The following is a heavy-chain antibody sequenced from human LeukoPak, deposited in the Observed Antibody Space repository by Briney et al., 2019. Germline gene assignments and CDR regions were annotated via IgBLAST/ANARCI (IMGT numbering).Heavy chain of an antibody. CDR2: ISGSGGST. CDR1: GFTLSSYA. CDR3: AKAEYSSSSPRFDY. Sequence: SGGSLRLSCAASGFTLSSYAMSWVRQAPGKGLEWVSAISGSGGSTYYADSVKGRFTISRDNSKNTLYLQMNSLRAEDTAVYYCAKAEYSSSSPRFDYWRQGTLVTVSS. J-gene: IGHJ4*02. V-gene: IGHV3-23*01. D-gene: IGHD6-6*01.